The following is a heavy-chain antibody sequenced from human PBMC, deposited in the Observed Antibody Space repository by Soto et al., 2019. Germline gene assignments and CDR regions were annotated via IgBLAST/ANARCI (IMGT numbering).Heavy chain of an antibody. J-gene: IGHJ4*02. CDR1: GYSFTSYG. Sequence: ASVKVSCKASGYSFTSYGVTWVRQAPGQGLEWMGWISPYNGNTNYAQKFQGRVTMTTDTSTSTAYMELRSLGSDDTAVYFCARDRDSPYSSGPAYWGQGVLVTVSS. CDR2: ISPYNGNT. V-gene: IGHV1-18*01. D-gene: IGHD6-19*01. CDR3: ARDRDSPYSSGPAY.